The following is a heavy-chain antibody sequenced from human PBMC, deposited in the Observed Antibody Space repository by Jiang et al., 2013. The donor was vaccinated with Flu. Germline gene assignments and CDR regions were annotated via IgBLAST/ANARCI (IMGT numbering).Heavy chain of an antibody. Sequence: NYVMHWVRQAPGKGLEWVAVVSHDASNKYYADSVKGRFTMSRDNSKNTLYLQMNSLRPEDTAVYYCVRGSTTVVPLGYRGQGTLVTVSS. V-gene: IGHV3-30*03. D-gene: IGHD4-23*01. J-gene: IGHJ4*02. CDR2: VSHDASNK. CDR1: NYV. CDR3: VRGSTTVVPLGY.